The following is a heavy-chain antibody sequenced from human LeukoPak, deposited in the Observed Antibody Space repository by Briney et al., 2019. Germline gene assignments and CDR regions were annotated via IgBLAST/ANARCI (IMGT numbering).Heavy chain of an antibody. CDR1: GFTFTSYG. Sequence: ASVKVSCKASGFTFTSYGISWVRQAPGQGLEWMGWISAYNGNTNYAQKFQGRVTMTADTSTRTAYMELRSLRSDDTAVYYCARDRGGYDSYYLDYWGQGTLVTVSS. V-gene: IGHV1-18*04. J-gene: IGHJ4*02. D-gene: IGHD5-12*01. CDR3: ARDRGGYDSYYLDY. CDR2: ISAYNGNT.